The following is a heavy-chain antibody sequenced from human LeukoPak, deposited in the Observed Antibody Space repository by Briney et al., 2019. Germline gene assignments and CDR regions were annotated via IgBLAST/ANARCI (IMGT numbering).Heavy chain of an antibody. CDR3: ARRYYHSSEFDP. J-gene: IGHJ5*02. CDR2: IHPSDSTT. CDR1: GHTFTDYW. D-gene: IGHD3-22*01. V-gene: IGHV5-51*01. Sequence: GESLKISCQASGHTFTDYWIGWERQMPGKGLEWMRIIHPSDSTTRYSPTFQGQVTISADKSISTVYLQWSSLQASDSAMYYCARRYYHSSEFDPWGQGTLVTVSS.